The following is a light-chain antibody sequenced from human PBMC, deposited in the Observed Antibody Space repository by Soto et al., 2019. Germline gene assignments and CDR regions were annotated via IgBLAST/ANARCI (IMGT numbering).Light chain of an antibody. J-gene: IGKJ5*01. V-gene: IGKV4-1*01. CDR2: WAS. Sequence: DIVLTQSPDSLAVSLGERATINCKSSQSVLYSPNNKNYLAWYQQKPGQPPKLLIYWASIRESGVPDRFSGSGSGTDFTLTISSLQAEDVAVYYCQQYYTNPPITFGQGTRLEIK. CDR3: QQYYTNPPIT. CDR1: QSVLYSPNNKNY.